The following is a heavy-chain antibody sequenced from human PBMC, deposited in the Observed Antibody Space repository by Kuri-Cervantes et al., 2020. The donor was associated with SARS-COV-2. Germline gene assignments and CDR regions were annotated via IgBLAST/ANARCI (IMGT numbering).Heavy chain of an antibody. CDR1: GYSLTSYW. D-gene: IGHD6-19*01. CDR2: IDPSDSYT. J-gene: IGHJ4*02. CDR3: ARRGYGSGWYEGDLDY. V-gene: IGHV5-10-1*01. Sequence: GGSLRLSCKGSGYSLTSYWIGWVRQMPGKGLEWMGRIDPSDSYTNYSPSFQGHVTISADKSISTAYLQWSSLKASDAAMYYCARRGYGSGWYEGDLDYWGQGTLVTVSS.